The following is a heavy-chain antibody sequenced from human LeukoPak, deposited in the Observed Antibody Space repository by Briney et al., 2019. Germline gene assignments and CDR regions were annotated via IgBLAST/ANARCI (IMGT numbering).Heavy chain of an antibody. CDR1: GFTFSGAW. V-gene: IGHV3-74*01. CDR3: ARVSGPGMNEYFHL. J-gene: IGHJ1*01. D-gene: IGHD3-10*01. CDR2: INNDGTTT. Sequence: GSLRLSCAASGFTFSGAWLHWVRQAPGKGLVWVSRINNDGTTTKYADSVKGRFTISRDNAKNTLYLQMNSLRAEDTAVYYCARVSGPGMNEYFHLWGQGTLVTVSS.